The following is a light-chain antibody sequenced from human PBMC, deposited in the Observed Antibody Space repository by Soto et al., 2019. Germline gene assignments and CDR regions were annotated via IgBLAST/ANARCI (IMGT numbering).Light chain of an antibody. Sequence: EIVLTQSPGTLSLSPGERATLSCRASQSVSSNYLAWYQQKPGQAPRLLIYGASSRATGIPDRFSGSGSGTDFTLTISRLEPEDFAVYYCQYYGSSPETFGQGTKVEIK. V-gene: IGKV3-20*01. CDR1: QSVSSNY. CDR3: QYYGSSPET. J-gene: IGKJ1*01. CDR2: GAS.